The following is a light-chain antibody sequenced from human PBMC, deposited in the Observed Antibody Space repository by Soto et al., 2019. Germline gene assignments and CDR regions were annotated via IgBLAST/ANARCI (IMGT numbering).Light chain of an antibody. CDR3: SSYAGNKNVV. V-gene: IGLV2-8*01. Sequence: QSVLTQPPSASGSPGQSVIISCTGTSSDVGGYNYVSWYQQYPGKASRLMIYEVSERPSGVPDRFSASKSGDTAFLTVSGLQAEDEADYYCSSYAGNKNVVFGGGTKLTVL. J-gene: IGLJ2*01. CDR1: SSDVGGYNY. CDR2: EVS.